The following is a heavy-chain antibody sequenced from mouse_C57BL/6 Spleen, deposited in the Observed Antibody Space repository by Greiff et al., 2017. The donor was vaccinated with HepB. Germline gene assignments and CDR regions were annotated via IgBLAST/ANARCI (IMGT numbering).Heavy chain of an antibody. CDR1: GYSITSGYY. J-gene: IGHJ1*03. CDR3: ARDYGSSYWYFDV. V-gene: IGHV3-6*01. D-gene: IGHD1-1*01. CDR2: ISYDGSN. Sequence: VQLQQSGPGLVKPSQSLSLTCSVTGYSITSGYYWNWIRQFPGNKLEWMGYISYDGSNNYNPSLKNRISITRDTSKNQFFLKLTSVTTEDTATYYCARDYGSSYWYFDVWGTGTTVTVSS.